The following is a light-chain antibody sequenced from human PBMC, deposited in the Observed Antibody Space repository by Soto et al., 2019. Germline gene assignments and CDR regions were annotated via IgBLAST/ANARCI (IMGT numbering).Light chain of an antibody. J-gene: IGKJ4*01. CDR3: QQSSSTPRT. CDR1: QTIINRL. Sequence: DMRMTQSPASLSASVGDTVTITCRASQTIINRLLNWYQQKPGEAPKLLIYAASSLQPGVPSTFSGSGSGTEFTLTISSLQRDDVATYYCQQSSSTPRTFGGGTKVEIK. CDR2: AAS. V-gene: IGKV1-39*01.